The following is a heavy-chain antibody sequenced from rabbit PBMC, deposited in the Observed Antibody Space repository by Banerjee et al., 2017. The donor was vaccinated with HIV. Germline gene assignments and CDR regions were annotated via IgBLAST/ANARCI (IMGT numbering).Heavy chain of an antibody. CDR3: ARDYDF. Sequence: QEQLEESGGDLVKPEESLKLFCTASGFSFSSSYWICWVRQAPGKGLEWIACIYTGDGGTFYASWAKGRFTISKTSSTTVTLQMTNLTAADTATYFCARDYDFWGPGTLVTVS. CDR2: IYTGDGGT. J-gene: IGHJ4*01. V-gene: IGHV1S45*01. CDR1: GFSFSSSYW.